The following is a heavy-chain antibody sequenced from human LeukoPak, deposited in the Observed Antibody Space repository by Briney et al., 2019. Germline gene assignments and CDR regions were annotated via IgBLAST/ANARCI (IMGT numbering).Heavy chain of an antibody. J-gene: IGHJ5*02. CDR2: VNPNSGGT. D-gene: IGHD3-9*01. V-gene: IGHV1-2*02. CDR1: GYTFTGYY. Sequence: ASVKVSCKASGYTFTGYYMHWVRQAPGQGLEWMGWVNPNSGGTNYAQKFQGRVTVTRDTSISTAYMELSRLRSDDTAVYYCARGLYYDILTGYSNWFDPWGQGTLVTVSS. CDR3: ARGLYYDILTGYSNWFDP.